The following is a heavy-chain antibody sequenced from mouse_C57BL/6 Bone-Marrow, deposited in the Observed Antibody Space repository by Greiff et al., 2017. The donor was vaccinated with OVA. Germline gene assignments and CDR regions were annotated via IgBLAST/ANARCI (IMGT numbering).Heavy chain of an antibody. J-gene: IGHJ4*01. CDR1: GYTFTSYG. Sequence: QVQLQQSGAELARPGASVKLSCKASGYTFTSYGISWVKQRTGQGLEWIGEIYPRSGNTYYNEKFKGKATLTADKSSSTAYMELRSLTSEDSAVYFCARTGYSNSYYAMDYWGQGTSVTVSS. CDR3: ARTGYSNSYYAMDY. V-gene: IGHV1-81*01. D-gene: IGHD2-5*01. CDR2: IYPRSGNT.